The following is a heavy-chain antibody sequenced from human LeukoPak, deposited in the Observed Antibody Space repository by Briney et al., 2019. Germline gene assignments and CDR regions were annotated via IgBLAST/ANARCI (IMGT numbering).Heavy chain of an antibody. CDR3: ARVGYDYVWGSYREFDY. Sequence: PGGSLRLSCAASGFTFSSYWMSWVRQAPGKGLEWVANIKQDGSEKYYVDSVKGRFTISRDNAKNSLYLQMNSLRAEDTAVYYCARVGYDYVWGSYREFDYWGQGTLVTVSS. CDR1: GFTFSSYW. D-gene: IGHD3-16*02. V-gene: IGHV3-7*01. CDR2: IKQDGSEK. J-gene: IGHJ4*02.